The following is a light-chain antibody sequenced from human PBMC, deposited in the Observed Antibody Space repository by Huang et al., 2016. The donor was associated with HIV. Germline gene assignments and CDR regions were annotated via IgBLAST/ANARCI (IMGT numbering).Light chain of an antibody. CDR1: QNISTS. Sequence: DIHMTQSPSSGSAFVGDRVTITCRASQNISTSLAWYQQNPGTAPKLLIYAASTLQSGVPSRFSGSEAGTDFTLTINSLQPEDCATYYCQQANSLPLTFGGGTKVEI. CDR3: QQANSLPLT. J-gene: IGKJ4*01. CDR2: AAS. V-gene: IGKV1-12*01.